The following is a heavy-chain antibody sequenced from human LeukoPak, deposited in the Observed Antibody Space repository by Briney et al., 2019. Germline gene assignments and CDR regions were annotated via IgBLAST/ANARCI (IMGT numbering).Heavy chain of an antibody. V-gene: IGHV4-39*07. J-gene: IGHJ4*02. CDR3: ARLGRPLRFLEWFDY. Sequence: PSEALSLTCTVSGDSISSSSYYWGWIRQPPGKGLEWIGSIYYTGSTYYNPSLKSRVTISVDTSKNQFSLKLSSVTAADTAVYYCARLGRPLRFLEWFDYWGQGTLVTVSS. CDR2: IYYTGST. D-gene: IGHD3-3*01. CDR1: GDSISSSSYY.